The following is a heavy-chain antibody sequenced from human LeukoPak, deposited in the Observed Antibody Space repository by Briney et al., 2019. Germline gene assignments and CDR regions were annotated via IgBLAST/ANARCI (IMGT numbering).Heavy chain of an antibody. V-gene: IGHV4-59*08. CDR2: IYYSGST. Sequence: SETLSLTCTVSGGSISSYYWSWIRQPPGKGLEWIGYIYYSGSTNYNPSLKSRVTISGDTSKNQFSLKLSSVTAADTAVYYCARVSDSGHDVFCIWGQGTMVTVSS. CDR1: GGSISSYY. D-gene: IGHD7-27*01. J-gene: IGHJ3*02. CDR3: ARVSDSGHDVFCI.